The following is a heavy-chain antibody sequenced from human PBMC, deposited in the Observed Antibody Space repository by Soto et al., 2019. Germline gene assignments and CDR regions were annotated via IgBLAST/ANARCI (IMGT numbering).Heavy chain of an antibody. CDR3: TRSMDV. Sequence: EVQLVESGGGLVQPGGSLRLSCAVSGFTFSSYWMHWVRQAPGKGLEWVANIKQDGSEKYYIDSVKGRFTISRDNAKSSLYLQMNSLRAEDTAMYYCTRSMDVWGQGNTVTVSS. V-gene: IGHV3-7*05. CDR1: GFTFSSYW. J-gene: IGHJ6*02. CDR2: IKQDGSEK.